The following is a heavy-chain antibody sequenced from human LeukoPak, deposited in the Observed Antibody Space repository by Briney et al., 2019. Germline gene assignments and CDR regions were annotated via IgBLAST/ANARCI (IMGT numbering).Heavy chain of an antibody. V-gene: IGHV1-18*01. CDR1: GYTFSSYG. Sequence: ASVKVSFKASGYTFSSYGISWVRQAPGQGLEWMGWISAYNGNTNYRQKLQGRVTMITDTSTSTAYMDLRSLRSDDTAIYYCARDSPDGSGTYYNDSPDYWGQGTLVTVSS. J-gene: IGHJ4*02. D-gene: IGHD3-10*01. CDR2: ISAYNGNT. CDR3: ARDSPDGSGTYYNDSPDY.